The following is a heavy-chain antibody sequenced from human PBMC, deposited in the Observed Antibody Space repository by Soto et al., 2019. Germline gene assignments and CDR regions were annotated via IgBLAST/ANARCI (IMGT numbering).Heavy chain of an antibody. J-gene: IGHJ5*02. CDR2: ISAYNGNT. CDR1: GYTFTSYG. V-gene: IGHV1-18*01. D-gene: IGHD3-10*01. Sequence: ASVKVSCKASGYTFTSYGISWVRQAPGQGLEWMGWISAYNGNTNYAQKLQGRVTMTTDTSTSTAYMELRSLRSDDTAVYYCARNFGYYGSARYNWFDPWGQGTLVTVS. CDR3: ARNFGYYGSARYNWFDP.